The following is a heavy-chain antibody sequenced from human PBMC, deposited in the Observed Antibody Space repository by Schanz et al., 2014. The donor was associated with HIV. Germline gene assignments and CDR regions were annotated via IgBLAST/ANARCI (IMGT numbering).Heavy chain of an antibody. D-gene: IGHD4-4*01. CDR1: GFTFSTYA. CDR2: IKSDGSST. V-gene: IGHV3-74*01. Sequence: EVQLLESGGGLIQPGGSLRLSCTAFGFTFSTYAMTWVRQAPGKGLEWVSRIKSDGSSTSYADSVKGRFTISRDNAKNTLYLQMNSLRAEDTAVYYCARETVNYYYGMDVWGQGTTVTVSS. J-gene: IGHJ6*02. CDR3: ARETVNYYYGMDV.